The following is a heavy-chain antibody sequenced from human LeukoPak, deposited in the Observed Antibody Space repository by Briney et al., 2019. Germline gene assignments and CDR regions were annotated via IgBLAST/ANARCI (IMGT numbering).Heavy chain of an antibody. V-gene: IGHV1-8*01. Sequence: ASVKVSCKASGYTFTSYDINWVRQATGQGLEWMGWINPNSGNTDYAQKFQGRVTMTRDTSISTAYMELSRLRSEDTAVYYCARVDYYDSSGRFDPWGQGDLVTVSS. CDR2: INPNSGNT. J-gene: IGHJ5*02. CDR3: ARVDYYDSSGRFDP. CDR1: GYTFTSYD. D-gene: IGHD3-22*01.